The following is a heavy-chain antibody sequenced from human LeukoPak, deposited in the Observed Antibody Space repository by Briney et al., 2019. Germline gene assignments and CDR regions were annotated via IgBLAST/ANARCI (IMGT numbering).Heavy chain of an antibody. CDR2: ISSSSSYI. V-gene: IGHV3-21*01. CDR3: ARGLRGVIQLPADY. CDR1: GFTFSSYS. J-gene: IGHJ4*02. D-gene: IGHD3-10*01. Sequence: GGSLRLSCAASGFTFSSYSMNWVRQAPGKGLEWVSSISSSSSYIYYADSVKGRFPISRDHAKNSLFLPMNSLRGEDTAVYYCARGLRGVIQLPADYWGQGTLVTVSS.